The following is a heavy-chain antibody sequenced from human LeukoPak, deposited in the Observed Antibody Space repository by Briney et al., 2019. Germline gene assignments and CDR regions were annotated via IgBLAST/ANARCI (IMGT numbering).Heavy chain of an antibody. Sequence: GGSLRLSCAASGFTFSSYSMNRVRQAPGKGLEWVSSISSSSSYIYYADSVKGRFTISRDNAKNSLYLQMNSLRAEDTAVYYCACAPELTYYDYVWGSYRLAAFDIWGQGTMVTVSS. CDR3: ACAPELTYYDYVWGSYRLAAFDI. V-gene: IGHV3-21*01. D-gene: IGHD3-16*02. CDR2: ISSSSSYI. CDR1: GFTFSSYS. J-gene: IGHJ3*02.